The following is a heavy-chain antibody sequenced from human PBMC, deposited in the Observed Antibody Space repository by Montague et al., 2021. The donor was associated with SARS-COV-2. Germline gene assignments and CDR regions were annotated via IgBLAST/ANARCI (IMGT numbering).Heavy chain of an antibody. J-gene: IGHJ4*02. Sequence: SETLSLTCTISGGSISSSNYYWGWLRQPPGKGLEWIGNMYYSGSTYYNPSLKSRVTISIDTSKNQFSLKLSSVTAADTAVYYCARSLDPSGTYYLPYWGQGTLVTVSS. CDR1: GGSISSSNYY. CDR2: MYYSGST. D-gene: IGHD3-10*01. CDR3: ARSLDPSGTYYLPY. V-gene: IGHV4-39*07.